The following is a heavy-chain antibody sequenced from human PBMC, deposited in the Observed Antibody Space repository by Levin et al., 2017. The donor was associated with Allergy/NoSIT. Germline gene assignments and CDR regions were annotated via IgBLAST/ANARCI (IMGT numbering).Heavy chain of an antibody. V-gene: IGHV1-18*01. CDR1: GYSFTNFG. J-gene: IGHJ3*02. CDR3: ARGLADTAADTFDI. D-gene: IGHD5-18*01. CDR2: VSPYNGET. Sequence: ASVKVSCKASGYSFTNFGISWVRQAPGQGLEWMGWVSPYNGETNYAKKLQGRVTMTSDASTSTAYMELRSLRSDDTAVYYCARGLADTAADTFDIWGQGTMVTVSS.